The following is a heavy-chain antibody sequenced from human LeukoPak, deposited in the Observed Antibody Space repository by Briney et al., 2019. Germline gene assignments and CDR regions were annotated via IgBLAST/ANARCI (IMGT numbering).Heavy chain of an antibody. D-gene: IGHD3-10*01. CDR2: ISLDGSTE. Sequence: PGGSLSLSCAASGFTFSDYYVSWIRQAPGKGLEWVSIISLDGSTEFYADSVKGRFTISRDTASNTMHLEMNNLRIEDTAVYYCMRDYMGWFDPWGQGSLVTVSS. J-gene: IGHJ5*02. V-gene: IGHV3-30-3*01. CDR3: MRDYMGWFDP. CDR1: GFTFSDYY.